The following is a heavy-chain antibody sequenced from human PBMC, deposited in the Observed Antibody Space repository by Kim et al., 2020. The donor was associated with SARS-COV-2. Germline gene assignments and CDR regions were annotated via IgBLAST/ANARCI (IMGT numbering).Heavy chain of an antibody. V-gene: IGHV4-30-4*01. CDR2: IYYSGST. CDR1: GGSISSGDYY. J-gene: IGHJ4*02. CDR3: ARARVTSITIFGVVIVHNFDY. Sequence: SETLSLTCTVSGGSISSGDYYWSWIRQPPGKGLEWIGYIYYSGSTYYNPSLKSRVTISVDTSKNQFSLKLSSVTAADTAVYYCARARVTSITIFGVVIVHNFDYWGQGTLVTVSS. D-gene: IGHD3-3*01.